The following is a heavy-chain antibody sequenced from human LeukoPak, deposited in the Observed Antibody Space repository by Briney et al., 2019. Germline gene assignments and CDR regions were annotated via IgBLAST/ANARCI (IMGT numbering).Heavy chain of an antibody. CDR1: GFTFNSYG. Sequence: PGRSLRLSCAASGFTFNSYGMHWVRQAPGKGLEWVAVISYDGSNEYFADSVKGRFTISRDNSKSTLFLQMNSLRAEDTAMYYCAKNRNTYAYIPIRYYFDYWGQGTLVTVSS. CDR3: AKNRNTYAYIPIRYYFDY. CDR2: ISYDGSNE. V-gene: IGHV3-30*18. J-gene: IGHJ4*02. D-gene: IGHD3-16*01.